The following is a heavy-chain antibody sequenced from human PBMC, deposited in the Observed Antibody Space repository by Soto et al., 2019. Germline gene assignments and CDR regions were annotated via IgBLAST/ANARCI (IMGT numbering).Heavy chain of an antibody. J-gene: IGHJ6*02. CDR2: IYYSGNT. CDR1: GGSISSYY. CDR3: ARADRGYYYGMDV. Sequence: SETLSLTCTVSGGSISSYYCSWIRQPPWKGLEWIGYIYYSGNTNYNPSLKSRVTISVDTSKNQFSLKLSSVTAADTAVYYCARADRGYYYGMDVWGQGTTVTVSS. V-gene: IGHV4-59*01.